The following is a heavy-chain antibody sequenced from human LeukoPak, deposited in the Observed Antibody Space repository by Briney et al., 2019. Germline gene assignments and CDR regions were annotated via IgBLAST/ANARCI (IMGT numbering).Heavy chain of an antibody. CDR3: ARDFRAAAFDP. D-gene: IGHD6-13*01. CDR1: GFTFSSYW. CDR2: INSDGSST. V-gene: IGHV3-74*01. J-gene: IGHJ5*02. Sequence: GGSLRLSCAASGFTFSSYWVHWVRQAPGKGLVWVSRINSDGSSTSYADSVKGRFTISRDNAKNTLYLQMNSLRAEDTAVYYCARDFRAAAFDPWGQGTLVTVSS.